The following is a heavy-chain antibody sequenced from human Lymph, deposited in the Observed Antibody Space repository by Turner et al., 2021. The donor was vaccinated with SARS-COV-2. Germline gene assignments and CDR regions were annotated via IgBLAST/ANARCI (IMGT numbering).Heavy chain of an antibody. CDR2: IYTSGST. V-gene: IGHV4-4*07. D-gene: IGHD3-22*01. CDR3: ARDGYYDSSGYYLRGEGVFDL. J-gene: IGHJ2*01. Sequence: QVQLQESGPGLVKPSETLSLTCTVPGGSLSSYYWSWIRQPAGKGLEWIGRIYTSGSTNYNSSLKSRVTMSVDTSKNQFSLKLSSVTAADTAVYYFARDGYYDSSGYYLRGEGVFDLWGRGTLVTVSS. CDR1: GGSLSSYY.